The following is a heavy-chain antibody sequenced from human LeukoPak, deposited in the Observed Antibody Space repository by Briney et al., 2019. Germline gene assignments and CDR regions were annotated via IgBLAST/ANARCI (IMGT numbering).Heavy chain of an antibody. V-gene: IGHV3-21*01. J-gene: IGHJ4*02. Sequence: GGSLRLSCAASGFTFSSYSMNWVRQAPGKGLEWVSSISSSSSYIYYADSVKGRFTISRDNAKNSLYLQMNSLRAEDTAVYYCARGHSGSYLLFDYWGQGTLVTVSS. CDR3: ARGHSGSYLLFDY. D-gene: IGHD1-26*01. CDR1: GFTFSSYS. CDR2: ISSSSSYI.